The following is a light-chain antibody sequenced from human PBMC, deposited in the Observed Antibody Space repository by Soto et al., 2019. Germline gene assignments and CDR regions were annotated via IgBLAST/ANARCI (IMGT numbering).Light chain of an antibody. CDR3: QQYKCRLRT. V-gene: IGKV3-15*01. J-gene: IGKJ1*01. CDR1: QSISAN. CDR2: GAS. Sequence: IVVTQSPATLSVSPGDRATLSCRASQSISANLAWYQQKPGQTPRLLIYGASTRASGVPAKFSGSGSGTEFTLTISILQAEDVVDYCSQQYKCRLRTFGQGTKVDIK.